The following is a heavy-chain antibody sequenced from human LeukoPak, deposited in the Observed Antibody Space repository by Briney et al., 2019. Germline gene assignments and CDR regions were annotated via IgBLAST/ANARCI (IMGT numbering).Heavy chain of an antibody. CDR2: VYYDGTS. CDR3: VRHISTNTGYFDS. D-gene: IGHD5-24*01. CDR1: GGSINSHIYY. V-gene: IGHV4-39*01. J-gene: IGHJ4*02. Sequence: KSSETLSLTCTVSGGSINSHIYYWGWIRQPPGKGLEWIGSVYYDGTSYSNPSLKSRAAVFVDTSRDQFSLDLSFVTAADTALYYCVRHISTNTGYFDSCGQGTLVSVSS.